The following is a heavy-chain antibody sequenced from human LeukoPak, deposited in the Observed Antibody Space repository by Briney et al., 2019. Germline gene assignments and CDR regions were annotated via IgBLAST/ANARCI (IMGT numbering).Heavy chain of an antibody. CDR2: INHNGST. J-gene: IGHJ6*02. CDR3: ARGTHRPLVYGTYYYYSLDV. Sequence: SETLSLTCAVYGGSFSSYYWTRIRQPPGKGLEWIGEINHNGSTSSNPSLKSRVTVFVDTSKSQFSLRLTSVTAADTAVYYCARGTHRPLVYGTYYYYSLDVWGQGTTVIVSS. D-gene: IGHD6-13*01. V-gene: IGHV4-34*01. CDR1: GGSFSSYY.